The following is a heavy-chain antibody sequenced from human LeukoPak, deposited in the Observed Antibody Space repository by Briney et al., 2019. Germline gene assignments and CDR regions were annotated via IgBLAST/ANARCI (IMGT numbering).Heavy chain of an antibody. CDR3: ATTSAYCGGDCYWRGYNFDY. V-gene: IGHV3-72*01. CDR2: TRNKANSYTT. CDR1: GFTFSDHY. J-gene: IGHJ4*02. Sequence: GGSLRLSCAASGFTFSDHYMDWVRQAPGKGREWVGRTRNKANSYTTEYAASVKGRFTISRDDSKNSLYLQMNSLKTEDTAVYYCATTSAYCGGDCYWRGYNFDYWGQGTLVTVSS. D-gene: IGHD2-21*02.